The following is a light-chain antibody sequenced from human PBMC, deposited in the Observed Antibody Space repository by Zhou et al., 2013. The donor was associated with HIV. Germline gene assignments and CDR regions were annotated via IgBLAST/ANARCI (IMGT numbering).Light chain of an antibody. CDR3: QQANSFPLT. J-gene: IGKJ4*01. V-gene: IGKV1-12*01. Sequence: DVQMAQSPSSVSASVGDTVTITCRASQDIKTWLAWYQQKPGQAPYLLIYAASSLQSGVPSKFSGSGSGTDFTLTISSLQPEDFATYFCQQANSFPLTFGGGTRVELK. CDR1: QDIKTW. CDR2: AAS.